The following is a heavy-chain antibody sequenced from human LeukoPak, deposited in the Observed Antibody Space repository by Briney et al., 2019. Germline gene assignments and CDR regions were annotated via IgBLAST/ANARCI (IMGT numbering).Heavy chain of an antibody. J-gene: IGHJ6*03. V-gene: IGHV3-64*01. Sequence: AGGSLRLSSAASGFTFSSYVMPWVRQAPGKGPEYVSAISSNGGSTYYANSVKGRFTISRDNSKNTLYLQMGSLRAEDTAVYYCARRGSYYYYMDVWGKGTTVTVSS. CDR3: ARRGSYYYYMDV. CDR2: ISSNGGST. D-gene: IGHD3-16*01. CDR1: GFTFSSYV.